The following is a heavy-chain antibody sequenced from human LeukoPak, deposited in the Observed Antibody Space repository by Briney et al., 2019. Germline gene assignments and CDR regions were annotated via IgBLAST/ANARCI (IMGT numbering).Heavy chain of an antibody. CDR3: ARGYCSSTSCYNNWFDP. Sequence: SETLSLTCAVYGGSFSGYYWSWIRQPPGKGLEWIGEINHSGSTNYNPSLKSRVTISVDTSKSQFSLKPSSVTAADTAVYYCARGYCSSTSCYNNWFDPWGQGTLVTVSS. CDR2: INHSGST. CDR1: GGSFSGYY. V-gene: IGHV4-34*01. J-gene: IGHJ5*02. D-gene: IGHD2-2*01.